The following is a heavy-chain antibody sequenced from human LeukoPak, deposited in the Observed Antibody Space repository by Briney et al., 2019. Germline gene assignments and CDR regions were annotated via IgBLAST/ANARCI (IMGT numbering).Heavy chain of an antibody. D-gene: IGHD3-10*02. V-gene: IGHV4-34*01. CDR3: ARGVYGVFGYYYYYMDV. CDR2: VYHSGTT. J-gene: IGHJ6*03. Sequence: GSLRLSCAASGFTFSDYYMSWIRQAPGKGLEWIGEVYHSGTTNYYPSLKSRVTISIEKSKNQFSLKLSSVTAADTAVYYCARGVYGVFGYYYYYMDVWGKGTTVTVSS. CDR1: GFTFSDYY.